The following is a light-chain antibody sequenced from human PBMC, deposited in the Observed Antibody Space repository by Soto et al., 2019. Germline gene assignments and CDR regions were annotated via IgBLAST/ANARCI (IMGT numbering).Light chain of an antibody. CDR2: AAS. CDR3: QQSYSTPPN. CDR1: QSTSSY. J-gene: IGKJ3*01. Sequence: DIQMTQSRSSLSASVGDRVTITCLASQSTSSYLNWYQQKPGKAPKLLIYAASSLQSGVPSRFSGSGSGTDFTLTIRSLQPEDFATYYCQQSYSTPPNFGPGTKVDIK. V-gene: IGKV1-39*01.